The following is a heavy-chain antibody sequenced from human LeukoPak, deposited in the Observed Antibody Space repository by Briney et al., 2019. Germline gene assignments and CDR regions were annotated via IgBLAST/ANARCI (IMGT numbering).Heavy chain of an antibody. V-gene: IGHV1-8*01. CDR3: ARARAAAGIDFDY. J-gene: IGHJ4*02. D-gene: IGHD6-13*01. CDR1: GYTFTSYD. CDR2: MNPNSGNT. Sequence: ASVKVSCKASGYTFTSYDINWVRQATGQGLEWMGWMNPNSGNTGYAQKFQGRVTMTRKTSISTAYMELSSLRSEDTAVYYCARARAAAGIDFDYWGQGTLVTVSS.